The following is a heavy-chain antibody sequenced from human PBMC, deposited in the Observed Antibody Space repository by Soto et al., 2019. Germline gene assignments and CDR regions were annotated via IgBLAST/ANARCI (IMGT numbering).Heavy chain of an antibody. Sequence: PWGSLGLTCAASGNTFDNYGRRCVHKTTKKGLEWVSAISGSGGSTYYADSVKGRFTISRDNSKYTLYLQMNSLRSEDTAVHYCAKGYDFWSGYHLPAPSYCDCRAEGPLVTAPS. CDR1: GNTFDNYG. J-gene: IGHJ4*02. D-gene: IGHD3-3*01. V-gene: IGHV3-23*01. CDR3: AKGYDFWSGYHLPAPSYCDC. CDR2: ISGSGGST.